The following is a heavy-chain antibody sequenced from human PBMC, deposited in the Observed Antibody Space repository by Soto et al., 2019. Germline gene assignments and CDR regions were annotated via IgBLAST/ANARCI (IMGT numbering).Heavy chain of an antibody. J-gene: IGHJ6*02. V-gene: IGHV5-10-1*01. D-gene: IGHD3-3*01. CDR1: GYSFTSYW. Sequence: GESLKISCKGSGYSFTSYWISWVRQMPGKGLEWMGRIDPSDSYTNYSPSFQGHVTISADKSISTAYLQWSSLKASDTAMYYCASRNQYYDFWSGYSHSSYVMEVWGRGTTVTVSS. CDR3: ASRNQYYDFWSGYSHSSYVMEV. CDR2: IDPSDSYT.